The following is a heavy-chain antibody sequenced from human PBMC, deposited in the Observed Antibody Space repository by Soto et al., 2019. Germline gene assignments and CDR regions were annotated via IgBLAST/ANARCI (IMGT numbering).Heavy chain of an antibody. CDR2: ISSSSSYI. CDR1: GFTFSSYS. D-gene: IGHD2-2*01. J-gene: IGHJ6*03. V-gene: IGHV3-21*01. Sequence: GGSLRLSCAAAGFTFSSYSMNWVRQAPGKGLEWVSSISSSSSYIYYADSVKGRFTISRDNAKNSLYLQMNSLRAEDTAVYYCARDVIVVVPAATENIYYYYYMDVWRKGTTVTVSS. CDR3: ARDVIVVVPAATENIYYYYYMDV.